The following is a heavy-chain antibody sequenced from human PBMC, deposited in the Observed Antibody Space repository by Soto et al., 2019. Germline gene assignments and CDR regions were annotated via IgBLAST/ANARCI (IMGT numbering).Heavy chain of an antibody. CDR1: GFTFSSYS. J-gene: IGHJ4*02. Sequence: GGSLRLSCAASGFTFSSYSMNWVRQAPGKGLEWVSYISSSSSTIYYADSVKGRFTISRDNAKNSLYLQMNSLRAEDTAVYYCARGILWFGELFDYWGQGTLVTVSS. D-gene: IGHD3-10*01. CDR3: ARGILWFGELFDY. CDR2: ISSSSSTI. V-gene: IGHV3-48*04.